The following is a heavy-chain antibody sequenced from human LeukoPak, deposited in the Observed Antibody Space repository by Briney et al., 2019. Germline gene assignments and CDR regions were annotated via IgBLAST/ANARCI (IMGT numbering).Heavy chain of an antibody. CDR1: GYTFTYFW. Sequence: GESLKISCQGSGYTFTYFWINWVRQMPGKGLEWVGKIDPRDSYTIYSPSFEGHVNISADKSIDTVYLQWRSLESSDTAIYYCTRTSDHDYWGPGTLVVVSS. CDR2: IDPRDSYT. V-gene: IGHV5-10-1*01. CDR3: TRTSDHDY. D-gene: IGHD2-2*01. J-gene: IGHJ4*02.